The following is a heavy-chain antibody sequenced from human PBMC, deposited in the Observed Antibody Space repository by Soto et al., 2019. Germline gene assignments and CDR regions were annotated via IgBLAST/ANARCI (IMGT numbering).Heavy chain of an antibody. CDR1: GYSFSRYW. J-gene: IGHJ4*02. Sequence: GESLKISCKGSGYSFSRYWIAWVRQMPGKGLEWMGIIYPNDSDLRYSPSFQGQVTISVDRSITTAYLQWSSLKASDSALYYCARLSDEAGLPDYWGQGTLVTVSS. D-gene: IGHD6-19*01. CDR2: IYPNDSDL. CDR3: ARLSDEAGLPDY. V-gene: IGHV5-51*01.